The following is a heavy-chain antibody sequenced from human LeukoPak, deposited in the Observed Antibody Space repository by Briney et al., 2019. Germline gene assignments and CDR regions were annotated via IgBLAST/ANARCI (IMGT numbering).Heavy chain of an antibody. J-gene: IGHJ4*02. D-gene: IGHD3-22*01. Sequence: GGSLRLSCAASGFTVSSYNMNWVRQAPGKGLEWVSAISGSGGSTYYADSVKGRFTISRDNSKNTLYLQMNSLRAEDTAVYYCANGYYDSSGYYSDYWGQGTLVTVSS. CDR1: GFTVSSYN. CDR2: ISGSGGST. V-gene: IGHV3-23*01. CDR3: ANGYYDSSGYYSDY.